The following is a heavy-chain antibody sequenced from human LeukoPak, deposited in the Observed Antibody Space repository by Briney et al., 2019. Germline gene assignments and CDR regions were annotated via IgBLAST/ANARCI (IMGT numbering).Heavy chain of an antibody. V-gene: IGHV1-69*06. CDR2: IIPIFGTA. D-gene: IGHD5-18*01. J-gene: IGHJ6*04. Sequence: SVKFFCKASGGTFSSYAISWVRQAPGQGLEWMGGIIPIFGTANYAQKFQGRVTITADKSTSTAYMELSSLRSEDTAVYYCARDPDTASPMDVWGKGTTVTVSS. CDR3: ARDPDTASPMDV. CDR1: GGTFSSYA.